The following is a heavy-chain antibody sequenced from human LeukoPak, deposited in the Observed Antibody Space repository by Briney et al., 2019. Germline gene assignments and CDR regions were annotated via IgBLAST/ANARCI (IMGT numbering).Heavy chain of an antibody. CDR1: GFSFSTYN. Sequence: GGSLRLSCAASGFSFSTYNMNWVRQAPGQRLEWVSSITSGSSYIYYADSVKGRFTISRDNAKSSLYLQMDSLRAEDTAVYYCARDPYSGNYGAYFYYYMDVWGKGTTVTISS. J-gene: IGHJ6*03. D-gene: IGHD1-26*01. V-gene: IGHV3-21*01. CDR2: ITSGSSYI. CDR3: ARDPYSGNYGAYFYYYMDV.